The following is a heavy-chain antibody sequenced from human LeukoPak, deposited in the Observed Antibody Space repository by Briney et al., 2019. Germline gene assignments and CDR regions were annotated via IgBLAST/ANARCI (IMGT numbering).Heavy chain of an antibody. Sequence: GGSLRLSCAASGFTFSSYWMSWVRQAPGKGLEWVANIKQDGSEKYYVDSVKGRFTISRDNAKNSLYLQMNSLRAEDTAVYYCARRGYDFWSGYQELPFDYWGQGTLVTVSS. D-gene: IGHD3-3*01. CDR3: ARRGYDFWSGYQELPFDY. CDR1: GFTFSSYW. CDR2: IKQDGSEK. J-gene: IGHJ4*02. V-gene: IGHV3-7*01.